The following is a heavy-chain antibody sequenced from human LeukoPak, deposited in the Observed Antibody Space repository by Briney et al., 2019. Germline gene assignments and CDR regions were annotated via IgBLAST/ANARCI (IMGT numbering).Heavy chain of an antibody. J-gene: IGHJ4*02. CDR2: IYYSGST. CDR1: GGSISSSSYY. CDR3: ARTGFVSQTPQSRLAAACDY. D-gene: IGHD6-13*01. Sequence: SETLSLTCTVSGGSISSSSYYWGWIRQPPGKGLEWIGSIYYSGSTYYNPSLKSRVTISVDTSKNQFSLKLSSVTAADTAVYYCARTGFVSQTPQSRLAAACDYWGRGTLVTVSS. V-gene: IGHV4-39*07.